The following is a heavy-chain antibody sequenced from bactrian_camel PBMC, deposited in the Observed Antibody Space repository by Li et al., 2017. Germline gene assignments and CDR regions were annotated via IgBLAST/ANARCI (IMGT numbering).Heavy chain of an antibody. D-gene: IGHD6*01. CDR1: RYTYKRNC. CDR3: AMGAQLGCSSGDCYCGGRQSDYDY. J-gene: IGHJ4*01. Sequence: DVQLVESGGGSVQAGGSLTLSCAAGRYTYKRNCMGWFRQRPGKDREGLAVLWIGGATTTYADSVKGRFIITRDKGKDLVYLQMNGLQPEDTGMYYCAMGAQLGCSSGDCYCGGRQSDYDYWGQGTQVTVS. CDR2: LWIGGATT. V-gene: IGHV3S40*01.